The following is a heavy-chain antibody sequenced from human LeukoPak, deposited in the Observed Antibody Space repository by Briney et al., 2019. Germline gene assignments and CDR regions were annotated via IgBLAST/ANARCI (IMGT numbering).Heavy chain of an antibody. D-gene: IGHD6-6*01. J-gene: IGHJ6*03. CDR2: ISSSSSYI. CDR3: ARDFSAAPVRWYYYMDV. V-gene: IGHV3-21*01. Sequence: GGSLRLSCAASGFTFSSYSMNWVRQAPGEGLEWVSSISSSSSYIYYADSVKGRFTISRDNAKNSLYLQMNSLRAEDTAVYYCARDFSAAPVRWYYYMDVWGKGTTVTVSS. CDR1: GFTFSSYS.